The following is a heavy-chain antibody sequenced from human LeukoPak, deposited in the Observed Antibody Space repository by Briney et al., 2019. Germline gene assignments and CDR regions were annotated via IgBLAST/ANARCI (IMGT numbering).Heavy chain of an antibody. Sequence: GGSLRLSCAASGFTFSSYGMHWVRQAPGKGLEWVAVISDDGIKKYYADSVKGRFTISRDKSKNTVYLQMNSLRDEDTAVYYCARVWQDNSGVDYWGQGTLVTVSS. CDR1: GFTFSSYG. V-gene: IGHV3-30*03. D-gene: IGHD2-21*01. J-gene: IGHJ4*02. CDR3: ARVWQDNSGVDY. CDR2: ISDDGIKK.